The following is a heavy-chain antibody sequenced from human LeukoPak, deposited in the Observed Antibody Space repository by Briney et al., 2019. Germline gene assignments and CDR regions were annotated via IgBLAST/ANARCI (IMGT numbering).Heavy chain of an antibody. CDR3: ARDRITIFGVVTNEFDY. J-gene: IGHJ4*02. Sequence: ASVKVSCKASGYTFTSYDINWVRQAPGQGLEWMGWINPNSGGTNYAQKFQGRVTMTRDTSISTAYMELSRLRSDDTAVYYCARDRITIFGVVTNEFDYWGQGTLVTVSS. V-gene: IGHV1-2*02. D-gene: IGHD3-3*01. CDR2: INPNSGGT. CDR1: GYTFTSYD.